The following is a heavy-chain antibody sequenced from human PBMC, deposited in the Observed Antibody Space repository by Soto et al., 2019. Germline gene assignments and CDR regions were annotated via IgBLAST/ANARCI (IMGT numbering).Heavy chain of an antibody. CDR1: GGTFSTHA. V-gene: IGHV1-69*18. CDR3: AREGGGWASDYCDY. CDR2: IIPLYGRT. J-gene: IGHJ4*02. Sequence: QVQLVQSGPEVRNPGSSVRVSCKASGGTFSTHAINWVRQAPGQGLEWVGMIIPLYGRTNYAQKLQGRVTITADESSRTSTLDLSSLTSEDTAVYFCAREGGGWASDYCDYWGQGTQVTISS. D-gene: IGHD3-22*01.